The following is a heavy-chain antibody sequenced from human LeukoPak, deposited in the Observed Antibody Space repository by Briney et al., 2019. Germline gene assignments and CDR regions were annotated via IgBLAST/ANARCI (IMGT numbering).Heavy chain of an antibody. CDR1: GYTFTGYY. CDR3: ARDRGSGSYLPSGGLGY. Sequence: ASVKVSCKASGYTFTGYYMHWVRQAPGQGLEWMGWINPNSGGTNYAQKFQGRVTMTRDTSISTAYMELSRLRSDDTAVCYCARDRGSGSYLPSGGLGYWGQGTLVTVSS. V-gene: IGHV1-2*02. CDR2: INPNSGGT. J-gene: IGHJ4*02. D-gene: IGHD1-26*01.